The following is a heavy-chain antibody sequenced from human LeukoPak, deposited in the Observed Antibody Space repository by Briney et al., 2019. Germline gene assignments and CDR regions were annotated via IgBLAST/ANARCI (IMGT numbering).Heavy chain of an antibody. V-gene: IGHV3-20*04. CDR3: ARVDGDFVSDY. D-gene: IGHD4-17*01. J-gene: IGHJ4*02. CDR1: GFTFSSYG. CDR2: INWNGGST. Sequence: GGSLRLSCAASGFTFSSYGMHWVRQAPGKGLEWVSDINWNGGSTGYADSVKGRFTISRDNAKKSLYLQMNSLRAEDTALYYCARVDGDFVSDYWGQGTLVTVSS.